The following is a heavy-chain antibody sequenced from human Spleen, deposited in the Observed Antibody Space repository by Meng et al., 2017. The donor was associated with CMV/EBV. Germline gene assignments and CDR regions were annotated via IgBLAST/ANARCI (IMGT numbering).Heavy chain of an antibody. CDR2: INWNGDTT. Sequence: GGSLRLSCAASGFTFDDYGMSWVRQAPGRGLEWVATINWNGDTTAYADSVKGRFTISRDNAKNSLSLQMNSLRADDTALYYCARKTGATDDSYYYGMDVWGRGTTVTVSS. CDR3: ARKTGATDDSYYYGMDV. D-gene: IGHD1-26*01. CDR1: GFTFDDYG. J-gene: IGHJ6*02. V-gene: IGHV3-20*04.